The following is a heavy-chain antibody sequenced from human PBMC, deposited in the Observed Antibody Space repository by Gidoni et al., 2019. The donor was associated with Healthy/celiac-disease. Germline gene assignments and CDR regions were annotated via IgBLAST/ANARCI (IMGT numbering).Heavy chain of an antibody. V-gene: IGHV3-23*01. D-gene: IGHD3-22*01. CDR3: AKTAYYYDSSGYYYFDY. J-gene: IGHJ4*02. CDR2: NRGSGGST. Sequence: SGGGLRLSCAASGITFSSYAMSWVRQAPGKGLEWVSANRGSGGSTYYADPVKGRFTISRDNSKNTLYLKMNSLRAEDTAVYYCAKTAYYYDSSGYYYFDYWGQGTLVTVSS. CDR1: GITFSSYA.